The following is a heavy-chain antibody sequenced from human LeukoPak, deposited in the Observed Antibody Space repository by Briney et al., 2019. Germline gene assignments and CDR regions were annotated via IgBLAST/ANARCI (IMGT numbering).Heavy chain of an antibody. CDR2: INPNRGDS. D-gene: IGHD2/OR15-2a*01. V-gene: IGHV1-2*02. Sequence: ASVKVSCKTSGYSFTAYYIHWVRQAPGQGLEWLGWINPNRGDSNYGQKIQGRVTMTRDTSIRTAYMELSRLTSDDTAVYFCARGRAPILALQNFYKGMDVWGQGITVTVSS. CDR1: GYSFTAYY. CDR3: ARGRAPILALQNFYKGMDV. J-gene: IGHJ6*02.